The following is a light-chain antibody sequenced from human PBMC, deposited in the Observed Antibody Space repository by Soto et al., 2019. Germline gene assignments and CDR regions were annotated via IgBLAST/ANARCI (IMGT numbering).Light chain of an antibody. Sequence: IVLTQSPGTLSLSPGERATLSCRASQSVSSNYLAWYQQKPGQAPRLLIYGASGRATGIPDRFSGSGSGTGFTLTISRLEPEDFATYYCQQYNSYPWTFGQGTKVDIK. CDR2: GAS. CDR1: QSVSSNY. J-gene: IGKJ1*01. CDR3: QQYNSYPWT. V-gene: IGKV3-20*01.